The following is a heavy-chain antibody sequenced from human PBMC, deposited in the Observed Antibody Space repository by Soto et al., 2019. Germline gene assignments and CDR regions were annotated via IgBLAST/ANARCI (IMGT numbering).Heavy chain of an antibody. D-gene: IGHD4-17*01. V-gene: IGHV3-11*01. J-gene: IGHJ4*02. CDR1: GFTFSDYY. Sequence: QVQLVESGGGLVKPGGSLRLSCAASGFTFSDYYMSWIRQAPGKGLEWVSYISSSGSTIYYADSVKGRFTISRDNAKNSLYLQRNSLRAEDTAVYYCAGTTVTTTRLEKTDYWGQGTLVTVSS. CDR3: AGTTVTTTRLEKTDY. CDR2: ISSSGSTI.